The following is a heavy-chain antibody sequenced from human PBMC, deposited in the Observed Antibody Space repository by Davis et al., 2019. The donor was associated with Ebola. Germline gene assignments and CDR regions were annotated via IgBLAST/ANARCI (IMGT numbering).Heavy chain of an antibody. Sequence: GGSLRLSCAASGFTFSSYSMNWVRQAPGKGLEWVSYISSSSSTIYYADSVKGRFTISRDNAKNSLYLQMNSLRDEDTAVYYCARGRGYSGYDGYYYYGMDVWGKGTTVTVSS. CDR3: ARGRGYSGYDGYYYYGMDV. CDR1: GFTFSSYS. J-gene: IGHJ6*04. D-gene: IGHD5-12*01. CDR2: ISSSSSTI. V-gene: IGHV3-48*02.